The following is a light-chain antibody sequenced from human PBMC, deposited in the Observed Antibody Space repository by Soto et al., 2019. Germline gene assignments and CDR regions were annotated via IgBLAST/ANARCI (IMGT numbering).Light chain of an antibody. CDR2: GAS. Sequence: EIVLTQSPGTLSLSPGERATLSCRASHSISSSYLAWYQQKPGQAPRLLIYGASTRATGIPDRFSGSGSGTDFTLTITSLQSEDFALYYCQQYNNWPPPCTFGQGTKVDIK. CDR3: QQYNNWPPPCT. J-gene: IGKJ1*01. V-gene: IGKV3-20*01. CDR1: HSISSSY.